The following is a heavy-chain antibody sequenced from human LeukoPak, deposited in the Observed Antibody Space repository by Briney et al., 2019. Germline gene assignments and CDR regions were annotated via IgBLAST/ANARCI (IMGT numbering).Heavy chain of an antibody. D-gene: IGHD5-12*01. V-gene: IGHV4-31*03. CDR3: AREQWLRSFDY. J-gene: IGHJ4*02. CDR1: GGSISNSDYY. CDR2: IYYSGST. Sequence: PSETLSLTCTVSGGSISNSDYYWDRIRRHPGKGLEWIGYIYYSGSTYYNPSLKSRVTISVDTSKNQFSLKLSSVTAADTAVYYCAREQWLRSFDYWGQGTLVTVSS.